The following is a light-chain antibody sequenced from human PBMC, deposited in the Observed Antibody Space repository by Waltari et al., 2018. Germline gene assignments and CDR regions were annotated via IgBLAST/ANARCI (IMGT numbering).Light chain of an antibody. CDR3: QQYYSYPRT. CDR2: AAS. Sequence: AIRVTPSPSSLSASTGDSVTITCRASQGISSYLAWYQQKPGKAPKLLIYAASTLQSGVPSRVSGSGSGTDFTLTISCLQSDDFATYYCQQYYSYPRTFGQGTKVEIK. V-gene: IGKV1-8*01. CDR1: QGISSY. J-gene: IGKJ1*01.